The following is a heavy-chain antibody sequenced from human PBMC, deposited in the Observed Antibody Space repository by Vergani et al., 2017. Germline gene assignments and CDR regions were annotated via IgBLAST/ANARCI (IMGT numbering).Heavy chain of an antibody. CDR3: ARLSLGEIVVVLSYYFDY. D-gene: IGHD2-2*01. CDR1: GGSISSYY. CDR2: IYSSGST. J-gene: IGHJ4*02. Sequence: QVQLQESGPGLVKPSETLSLTCTVSGGSISSYYWSWIRQPPGKELEWIGYIYSSGSTNYNPSLKSRVTISVDTSKNQFSLKLSSVTSADTAVYYCARLSLGEIVVVLSYYFDYWGQGTLVTVSS. V-gene: IGHV4-59*01.